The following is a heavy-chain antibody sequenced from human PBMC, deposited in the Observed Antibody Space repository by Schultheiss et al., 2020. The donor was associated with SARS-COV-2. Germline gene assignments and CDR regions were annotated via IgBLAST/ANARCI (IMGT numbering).Heavy chain of an antibody. J-gene: IGHJ6*02. CDR1: GFTFDDYA. CDR2: ISSSSSYI. CDR3: ARVLKDYGDYRSYYYYYGLDV. D-gene: IGHD4-17*01. V-gene: IGHV3-21*01. Sequence: GGSLRLSCAASGFTFDDYAMHWVRQAPGKGLEWVSSISSSSSYIYYADSVKGRFTISRDNAKNTLYLQMNSLRAEDTAVYYCARVLKDYGDYRSYYYYYGLDVWGQGTTVTVSS.